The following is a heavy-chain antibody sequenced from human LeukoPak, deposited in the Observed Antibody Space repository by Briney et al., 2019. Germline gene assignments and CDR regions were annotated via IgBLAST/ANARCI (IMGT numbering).Heavy chain of an antibody. CDR2: INPSGGST. V-gene: IGHV1-46*01. J-gene: IGHJ4*02. D-gene: IGHD6-19*01. CDR1: GYTFTSYY. CDR3: ARDRAAVAGVQFDY. Sequence: ASVKVSCKASGYTFTSYYMYWVRQAPGQGLEWMGIINPSGGSTTYAQNFQGRVTMTRDTSTSTVYMELSSLRSEDTAVYYCARDRAAVAGVQFDYGGQGTLVTVSA.